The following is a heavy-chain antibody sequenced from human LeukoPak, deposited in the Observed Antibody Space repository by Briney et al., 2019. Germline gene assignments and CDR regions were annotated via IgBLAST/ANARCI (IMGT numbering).Heavy chain of an antibody. CDR2: INPSSGGT. D-gene: IGHD1-26*01. CDR1: GYTFTGYY. Sequence: GASVKVSCTASGYTFTGYYMHWLRQAPGQGLEWMGRINPSSGGTNYAQKFQGRVTMTRDTSITTAYMELSRLISDDTAMFYCSIVGAADAFEIWGQGTMLTVSS. J-gene: IGHJ3*02. V-gene: IGHV1-2*06. CDR3: SIVGAADAFEI.